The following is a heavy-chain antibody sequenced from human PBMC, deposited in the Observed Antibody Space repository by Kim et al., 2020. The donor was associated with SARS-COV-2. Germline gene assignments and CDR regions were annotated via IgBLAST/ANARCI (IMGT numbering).Heavy chain of an antibody. CDR1: GFTFSDYW. V-gene: IGHV3-7*01. J-gene: IGHJ4*02. CDR3: ARHTFYRFDF. Sequence: GGSLRLSCAASGFTFSDYWMTWVRQAPGKGLEWVANIKQDGGDKHYVDSVKGRFTVSRDNVKNSVYLQMNSLRADDTAVYYCARHTFYRFDFWGPGTLVTVSS. D-gene: IGHD3-16*01. CDR2: IKQDGGDK.